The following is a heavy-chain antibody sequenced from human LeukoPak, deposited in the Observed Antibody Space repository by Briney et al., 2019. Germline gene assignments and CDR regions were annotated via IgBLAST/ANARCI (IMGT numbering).Heavy chain of an antibody. V-gene: IGHV1-18*01. CDR2: ISAYNGNT. Sequence: ASVQVSCKSSGYTFTSYGISWVRQAPGQGLEWMGWISAYNGNTNYAQELQGRVTMTTDTSTSTAYMELRSLRSDDTAVYYCARDRGNSSGWYYFDYWGQGTLVTVSS. CDR1: GYTFTSYG. J-gene: IGHJ4*02. D-gene: IGHD6-19*01. CDR3: ARDRGNSSGWYYFDY.